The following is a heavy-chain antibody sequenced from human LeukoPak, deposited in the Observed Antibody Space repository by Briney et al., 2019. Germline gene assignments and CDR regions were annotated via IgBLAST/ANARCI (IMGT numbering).Heavy chain of an antibody. V-gene: IGHV3-64*01. Sequence: GGSLRLSCAASGFTFGSYAMHWVRQAPGKGLEYVSAISSNGCSTYYANSVKGRFTISRDNSKNTLYLQMGSLRAEDMAVYYCARGGGTSGYYYYMDVWGKGTTVTISS. CDR1: GFTFGSYA. CDR2: ISSNGCST. J-gene: IGHJ6*03. CDR3: ARGGGTSGYYYYMDV. D-gene: IGHD3-10*01.